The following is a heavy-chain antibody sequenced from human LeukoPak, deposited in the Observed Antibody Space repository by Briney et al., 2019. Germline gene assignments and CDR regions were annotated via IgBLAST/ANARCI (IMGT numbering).Heavy chain of an antibody. CDR1: GYTFTGYY. J-gene: IGHJ4*02. CDR2: INPNSGGT. Sequence: ASVKVSCKASGYTFTGYYMHWVRQAPGQGLGGMGWINPNSGGTNYAQKFQGRVTMTRDTSIRTAYMELSRLRSDDTAVYYCARGESKRWLQLPPFDYWGQGTLVTVSS. V-gene: IGHV1-2*02. CDR3: ARGESKRWLQLPPFDY. D-gene: IGHD5-24*01.